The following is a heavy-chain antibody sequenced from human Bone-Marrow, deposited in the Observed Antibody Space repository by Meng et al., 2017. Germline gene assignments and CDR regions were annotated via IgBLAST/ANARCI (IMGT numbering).Heavy chain of an antibody. V-gene: IGHV4-31*03. CDR3: ASLYGDSSVWYLDL. CDR1: GGSISSGNHY. CDR2: IYYSGST. J-gene: IGHJ2*01. D-gene: IGHD4-17*01. Sequence: QVKLPEPGPGLVKPSQPLSLTCTCSGGSISSGNHYWSWIRQHPGKGLEYIGYIYYSGSTYYNPSLKSRVIISVDTSKNQFSLRLNSVTAADTAVYYCASLYGDSSVWYLDLWGRGTLVTVSS.